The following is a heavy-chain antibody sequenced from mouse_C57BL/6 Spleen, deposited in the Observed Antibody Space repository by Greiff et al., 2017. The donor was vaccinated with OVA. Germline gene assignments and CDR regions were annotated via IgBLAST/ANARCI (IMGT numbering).Heavy chain of an antibody. J-gene: IGHJ3*01. V-gene: IGHV5-17*01. CDR1: GFTFSDYG. CDR2: ISSGSSTI. Sequence: EVQGVESGGGLVKPGGSLKLSCAASGFTFSDYGMHWVRQAPEKGLEWVAYISSGSSTIYYADTVKGRFTISRDNAKNTLFLQMTSLRSEDTAMYYCARRIYYDYDGVAYWGQGTLVTVSA. CDR3: ARRIYYDYDGVAY. D-gene: IGHD2-4*01.